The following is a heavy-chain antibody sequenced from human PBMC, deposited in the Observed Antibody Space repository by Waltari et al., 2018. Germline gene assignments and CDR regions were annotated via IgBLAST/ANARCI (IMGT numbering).Heavy chain of an antibody. Sequence: QVQLQESGPGLVKPSETLSLTCTVSGGSISSYYWSWIRQPAGKGLEWIGRIYTSGSTNYNPSLKSRVTMSVDTSKNQFSLKLSSVTAADTAVYYCARDFPVYCSSTSCYNDYYYYMDVWGKGTTVTISS. V-gene: IGHV4-4*07. CDR3: ARDFPVYCSSTSCYNDYYYYMDV. D-gene: IGHD2-2*02. CDR2: IYTSGST. CDR1: GGSISSYY. J-gene: IGHJ6*03.